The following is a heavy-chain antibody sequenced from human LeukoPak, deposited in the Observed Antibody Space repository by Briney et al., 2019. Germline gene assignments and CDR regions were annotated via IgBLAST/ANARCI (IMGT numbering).Heavy chain of an antibody. CDR2: IYYSGST. D-gene: IGHD5-24*01. CDR1: SGSISSGVYY. Sequence: SETLSLTGPVSSGSISSGVYYWSWIRQHPGKGLEWIGYIYYSGSTYYNPSLKSRVTISVDTSKNQFSLKLSSVTAADTAVYYCARGVRWLQLSYFDYWGQGTPVTVSS. CDR3: ARGVRWLQLSYFDY. V-gene: IGHV4-31*03. J-gene: IGHJ4*02.